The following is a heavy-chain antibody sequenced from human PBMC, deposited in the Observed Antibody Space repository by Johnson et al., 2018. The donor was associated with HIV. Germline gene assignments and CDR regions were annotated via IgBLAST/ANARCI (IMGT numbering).Heavy chain of an antibody. V-gene: IGHV3-9*01. CDR1: GFTFSSYA. CDR2: ISWNSGSI. CDR3: ARAYYTFWSGYDAFDI. J-gene: IGHJ3*02. D-gene: IGHD3-3*01. Sequence: VQLVESGGGLVQPGRSLRLSCAASGFTFSSYAIHWVRQAPGKGLEWVSGISWNSGSIGYADSVKGRFTISRDNAKNSLYLQMNSLRAEDTAVYYCARAYYTFWSGYDAFDIWGQGTMVTVSS.